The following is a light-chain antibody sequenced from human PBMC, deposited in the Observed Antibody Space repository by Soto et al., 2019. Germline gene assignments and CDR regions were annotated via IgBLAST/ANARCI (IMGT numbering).Light chain of an antibody. J-gene: IGLJ1*01. Sequence: QSALTQPASVCASPGQSITIPCTGTSSDVGSYNLVSWFQQHPGKVPKLLIYEGTKRPSGLSDRFSGSKSGTTASLTISGLQAEDEAHYYCYSYAGENLYVFGTGTKVTVL. CDR1: SSDVGSYNL. V-gene: IGLV2-23*01. CDR3: YSYAGENLYV. CDR2: EGT.